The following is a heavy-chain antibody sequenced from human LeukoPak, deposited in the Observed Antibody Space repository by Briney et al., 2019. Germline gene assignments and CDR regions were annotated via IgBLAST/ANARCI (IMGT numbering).Heavy chain of an antibody. J-gene: IGHJ6*03. CDR3: ARDYYGGIYYYYHYMDV. CDR2: INGDGSST. CDR1: GFTFSSYW. V-gene: IGHV3-74*01. Sequence: GGSLRLSCAVSGFTFSSYWMHWVRQVPGKGLVWVSRINGDGSSTSYADSVKGRFTISRDNAKNTLYLQMNSLRAEDTAVYYCARDYYGGIYYYYHYMDVWGKGTTVTVSS. D-gene: IGHD2-21*01.